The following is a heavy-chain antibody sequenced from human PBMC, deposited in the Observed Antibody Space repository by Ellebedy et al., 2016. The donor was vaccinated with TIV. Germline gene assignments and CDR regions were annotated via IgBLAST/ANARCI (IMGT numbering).Heavy chain of an antibody. D-gene: IGHD6-19*01. J-gene: IGHJ4*02. CDR1: GGTFRSYA. V-gene: IGHV1-69*13. Sequence: SVKVSXXASGGTFRSYAISWVRQAPGQGLEWMGGIIPIFGTANYAQKFQGRVTITADESTSTAYMELSSLRSEDTAVYYCARGPAVAGTADYWGQGTLVTVSS. CDR2: IIPIFGTA. CDR3: ARGPAVAGTADY.